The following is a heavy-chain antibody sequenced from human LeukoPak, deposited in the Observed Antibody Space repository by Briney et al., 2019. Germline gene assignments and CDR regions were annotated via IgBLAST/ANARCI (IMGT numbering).Heavy chain of an antibody. D-gene: IGHD4-17*01. V-gene: IGHV4-39*01. CDR2: IYYSGST. CDR3: ARLDTAESVFTVTTGTNYFDY. CDR1: GGSISSSSYY. Sequence: SETLSLTCTVSGGSISSSSYYWGWIRQHPGKGLEWIASIYYSGSTYYNPSLKSLVTISVDTSKNQFSLKLSSVTAADTAVYYCARLDTAESVFTVTTGTNYFDYWGQGTLVTVSS. J-gene: IGHJ4*02.